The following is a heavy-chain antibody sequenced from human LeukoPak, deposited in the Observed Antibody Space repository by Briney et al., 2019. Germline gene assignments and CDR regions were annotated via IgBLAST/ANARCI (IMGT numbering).Heavy chain of an antibody. CDR3: ASVVLPRRWGFDP. CDR1: GGSFSGYY. D-gene: IGHD3-10*01. CDR2: INHSGST. V-gene: IGHV4-34*01. J-gene: IGHJ5*02. Sequence: QPSETLSLTCAVYGGSFSGYYWSWIRQPPGKGLEWIGEINHSGSTNYNPSLKSRVTISVDTSKNQFSLKLSSVTAADTAVYYCASVVLPRRWGFDPWGQGTLVTVSS.